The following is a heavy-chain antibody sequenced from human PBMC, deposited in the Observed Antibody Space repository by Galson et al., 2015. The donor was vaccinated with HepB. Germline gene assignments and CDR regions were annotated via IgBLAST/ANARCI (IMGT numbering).Heavy chain of an antibody. CDR3: ARGILTGYYSHTCGMDV. CDR2: ISSSSSTI. D-gene: IGHD3-9*01. Sequence: SLRLSCAASGFTFSSYSMNWVRQAPGKGLEWVSYISSSSSTIYYADSVKGRFTISRDNAKNSLYLQMNSLRDEDTAVYYCARGILTGYYSHTCGMDVWGQGTTVTVSS. V-gene: IGHV3-48*02. J-gene: IGHJ6*02. CDR1: GFTFSSYS.